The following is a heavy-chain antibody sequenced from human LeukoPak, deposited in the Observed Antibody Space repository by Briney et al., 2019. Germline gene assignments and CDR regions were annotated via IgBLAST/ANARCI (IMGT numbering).Heavy chain of an antibody. CDR3: AAWTDRGYNF. Sequence: PGGSLRLSCAASGFTFSGSWMNWVRQAPGKGLEGVANINPDGSQKRFVDSVMGRFTMSRDNAKNSLYLQMNSLRVEDTAVFYCAAWTDRGYNFWGQGTLVTVSS. D-gene: IGHD5-24*01. J-gene: IGHJ4*02. CDR2: INPDGSQK. V-gene: IGHV3-7*01. CDR1: GFTFSGSW.